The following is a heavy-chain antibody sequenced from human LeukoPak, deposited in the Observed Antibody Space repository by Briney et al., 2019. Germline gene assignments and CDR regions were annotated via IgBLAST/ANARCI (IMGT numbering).Heavy chain of an antibody. CDR1: GFTFSSYG. D-gene: IGHD6-13*01. J-gene: IGHJ6*02. Sequence: GGSLRLSCAASGFTFSSYGMHWVRQAPGKGLEWVAVISYDGSNKYYADSVKGRFTISRDNSKNTLYLQMNSLRAEDTAVYYCARDLSSSWYMSYYYYGMDVWGQGTTVTVSS. CDR2: ISYDGSNK. CDR3: ARDLSSSWYMSYYYYGMDV. V-gene: IGHV3-30*03.